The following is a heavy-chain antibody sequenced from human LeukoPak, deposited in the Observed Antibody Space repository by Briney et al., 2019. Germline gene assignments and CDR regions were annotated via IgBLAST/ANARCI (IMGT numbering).Heavy chain of an antibody. D-gene: IGHD3-10*01. J-gene: IGHJ6*03. V-gene: IGHV3-30*02. CDR1: GFTFSSYG. CDR2: IRYDGSNK. Sequence: PGGSLRLSCAASGFTFSSYGMHWVRQAPGKGLEWVAFIRYDGSNKYYADSVKGRFTISRDNSKNTLYLQMNSLRAEDTAVYYCAKSRGSGSYSSLYYYYMDVWGKGTTVTISS. CDR3: AKSRGSGSYSSLYYYYMDV.